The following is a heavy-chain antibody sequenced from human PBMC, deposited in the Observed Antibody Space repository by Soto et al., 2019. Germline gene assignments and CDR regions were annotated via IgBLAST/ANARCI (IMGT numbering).Heavy chain of an antibody. CDR2: IYPGGSDT. Sequence: VESLKISCKGSGYSFSRYWIAWVRQTPGKGLEWMGLIYPGGSDTRYSPSFQGQVTISADKSITTAYLQWSSLKASDTAIYYCARDTFSGDSSGPHYWGQGTMVTVSS. V-gene: IGHV5-51*01. CDR1: GYSFSRYW. J-gene: IGHJ4*02. CDR3: ARDTFSGDSSGPHY. D-gene: IGHD3-22*01.